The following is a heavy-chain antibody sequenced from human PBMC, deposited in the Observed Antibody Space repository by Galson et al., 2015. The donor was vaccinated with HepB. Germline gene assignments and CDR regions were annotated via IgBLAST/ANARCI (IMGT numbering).Heavy chain of an antibody. J-gene: IGHJ3*02. V-gene: IGHV3-21*01. D-gene: IGHD6-13*01. CDR2: ISSSSSYI. CDR3: ARRMGSSSWKNAFDI. CDR1: GFTFSSYS. Sequence: SLRLSCAASGFTFSSYSMNWVRQAPGKGLEWVSSISSSSSYIYYADSVKGRFTISRDNAKNSLYLQMNSLRAEDTAVYYCARRMGSSSWKNAFDIWGQGTMVTVSS.